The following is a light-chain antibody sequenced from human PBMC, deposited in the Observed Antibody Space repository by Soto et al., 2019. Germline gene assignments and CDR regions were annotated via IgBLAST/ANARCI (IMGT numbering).Light chain of an antibody. Sequence: DIQMTQSPSTLSASVGDRVTITCRASQSISSWLAWYPQKPGKAPKLLIYKASSLESGVPSRFSGSGSGTEFTLNISSLQPDDFATYDCQHYNSFPTFGQGTKVEIK. CDR1: QSISSW. J-gene: IGKJ1*01. CDR2: KAS. CDR3: QHYNSFPT. V-gene: IGKV1-5*03.